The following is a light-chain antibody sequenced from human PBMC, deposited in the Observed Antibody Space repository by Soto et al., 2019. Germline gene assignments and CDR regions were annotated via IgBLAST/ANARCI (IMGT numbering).Light chain of an antibody. Sequence: EIVLTQSPGTLSLSPGERATLSCRASQTLSTNSLAWYQQRPGQTPRLLIYAASTRDTDIPDRFNGSGSGTDFALTISRLEPEDFALYYCQQYNNWPPWTFGQGTKVEIK. CDR3: QQYNNWPPWT. V-gene: IGKV3-20*01. J-gene: IGKJ1*01. CDR1: QTLSTNS. CDR2: AAS.